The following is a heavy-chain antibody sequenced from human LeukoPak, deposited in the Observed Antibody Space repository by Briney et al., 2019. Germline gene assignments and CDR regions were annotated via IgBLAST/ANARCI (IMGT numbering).Heavy chain of an antibody. J-gene: IGHJ4*02. CDR2: ISGSGGST. CDR1: GFTFSSYA. V-gene: IGHV3-23*01. Sequence: GGSLRLSCAASGFTFSSYAMSWVRQAPGKGLEWVSGISGSGGSTYYADSVRGRFTISRDNSKNTLYLQMNSLRAEDTAVYYCAKERWEAAAGPPDYWGQGTLVTVSS. CDR3: AKERWEAAAGPPDY. D-gene: IGHD6-13*01.